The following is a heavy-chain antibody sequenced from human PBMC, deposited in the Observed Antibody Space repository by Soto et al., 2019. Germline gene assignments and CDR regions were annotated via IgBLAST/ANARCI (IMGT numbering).Heavy chain of an antibody. V-gene: IGHV4-31*03. Sequence: SETLSVTCTVSGGSISSCGYYWSWIRQHPGKGLEWIGYIYYSGSTYYNPSLKSRVTISVDTSKNQFSLKLSSVTAADTAVYYCARWAYSSSWYPNYGMDVWGQGTTVT. CDR1: GGSISSCGYY. CDR2: IYYSGST. J-gene: IGHJ6*02. D-gene: IGHD6-13*01. CDR3: ARWAYSSSWYPNYGMDV.